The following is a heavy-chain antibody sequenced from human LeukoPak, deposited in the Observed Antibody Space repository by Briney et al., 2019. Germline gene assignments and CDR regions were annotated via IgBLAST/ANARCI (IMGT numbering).Heavy chain of an antibody. Sequence: GGSLRLSCAASGFTFSSYAMSWVRQAPGKGLEWVSAISGSGGSTYYADSVKGRFTISRDNSKNTLYLQMNSLRAEDTAVYYCAKIGYCSSTGCLDYWGQGTLVTVSS. V-gene: IGHV3-23*01. CDR2: ISGSGGST. CDR1: GFTFSSYA. CDR3: AKIGYCSSTGCLDY. J-gene: IGHJ4*02. D-gene: IGHD2-2*01.